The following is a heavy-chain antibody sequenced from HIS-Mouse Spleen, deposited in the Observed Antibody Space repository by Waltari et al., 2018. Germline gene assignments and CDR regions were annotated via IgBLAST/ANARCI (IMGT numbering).Heavy chain of an antibody. CDR1: GYTFTGYY. Sequence: QVQLVQSGAEVKKPGASVKVSCKASGYTFTGYYMHWVRQAPGQGLEWMGWIKPKSGGTNYAQKFQGRVTMTRGTSISTAYMELSRLRSDDTAVYYCARGHDYSNYFDYWGQGTLVTVSS. J-gene: IGHJ4*02. D-gene: IGHD4-4*01. V-gene: IGHV1-2*02. CDR3: ARGHDYSNYFDY. CDR2: IKPKSGGT.